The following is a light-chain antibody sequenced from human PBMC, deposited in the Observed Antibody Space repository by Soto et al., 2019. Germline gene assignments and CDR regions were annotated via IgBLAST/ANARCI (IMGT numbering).Light chain of an antibody. Sequence: EIVLTQSPGTLSLSPGERATLSCRASQSVYNNYLAWYRQKPGQGTRLPIYGASTRATGIPDRFSGSGSGTDFTLTISRLEPEDFAVYYCQQYDTSFTFGQGTRLEIK. CDR3: QQYDTSFT. J-gene: IGKJ5*01. CDR1: QSVYNNY. CDR2: GAS. V-gene: IGKV3-20*01.